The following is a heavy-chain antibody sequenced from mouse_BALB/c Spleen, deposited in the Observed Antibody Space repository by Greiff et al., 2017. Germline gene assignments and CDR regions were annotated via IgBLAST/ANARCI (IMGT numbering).Heavy chain of an antibody. V-gene: IGHV5-6-5*01. CDR1: GFTFSSYA. CDR2: ISSGGST. CDR3: ARGTYYGYMDY. J-gene: IGHJ4*01. D-gene: IGHD1-2*01. Sequence: EVQLVESGGGLVKPGGSLKLSCAASGFTFSSYAMSWVRQTPEKRLEWVASISSGGSTYYPDSVKGRFTISRDNARNILYLQMSSLRSEDTAMYYCARGTYYGYMDYWGQGTSVTVSS.